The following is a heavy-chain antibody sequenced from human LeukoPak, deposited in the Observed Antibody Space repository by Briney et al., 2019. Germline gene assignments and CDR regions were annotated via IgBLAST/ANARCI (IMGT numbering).Heavy chain of an antibody. V-gene: IGHV1-69*13. D-gene: IGHD4-17*01. Sequence: GAPVKVSCKASGGTFSSYAISWVRQAPGQGLEWMGGIIPIFGTANYAQKFQGRVTITADESTSTAYMELSSLRSEDTAVYYCASGTVTTVSPSYYYYGMDVWGQGTTVTVSS. CDR2: IIPIFGTA. CDR1: GGTFSSYA. CDR3: ASGTVTTVSPSYYYYGMDV. J-gene: IGHJ6*02.